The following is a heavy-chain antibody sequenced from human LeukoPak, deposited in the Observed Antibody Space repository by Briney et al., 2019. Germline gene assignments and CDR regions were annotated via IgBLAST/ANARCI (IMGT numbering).Heavy chain of an antibody. J-gene: IGHJ1*01. CDR3: AKDFDDSSNPQH. Sequence: GGSLRHSCSASGFTFSSYAMSWVRQAPGKGLEWVSAISGSGGSTYYADSVKGRFTISRDNSKNTLYLQMNSLRAEDTAVYYCAKDFDDSSNPQHWGQGTLVTVSS. V-gene: IGHV3-23*01. CDR1: GFTFSSYA. D-gene: IGHD3-22*01. CDR2: ISGSGGST.